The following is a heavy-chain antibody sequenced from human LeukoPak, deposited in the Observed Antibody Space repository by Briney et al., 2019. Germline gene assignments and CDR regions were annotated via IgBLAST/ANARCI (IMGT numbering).Heavy chain of an antibody. Sequence: GGTLRLSCAASGFTFSNYGISWVRQAPGKGLEWVSAISASGGTTYYADSVKGHFTISRDNAKNTLYLQMNSLRAEDTAVYYCARDSYCSSTSCYDIWNYWGQGTLVTVSS. J-gene: IGHJ4*02. CDR2: ISASGGTT. CDR1: GFTFSNYG. D-gene: IGHD2-2*01. CDR3: ARDSYCSSTSCYDIWNY. V-gene: IGHV3-23*01.